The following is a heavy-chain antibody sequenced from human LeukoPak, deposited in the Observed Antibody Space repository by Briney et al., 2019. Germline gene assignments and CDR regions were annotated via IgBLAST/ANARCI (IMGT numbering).Heavy chain of an antibody. CDR2: IKRKTDGGTT. Sequence: GGSLRLSCAASGFTFNDAWMNWVRQAPGKGLEWVGRIKRKTDGGTTDYAAPVKGRFTISRDDSKNTLYLQMNSLKAEDTAVYYCTTGNWGPHWGQGTLVTVSS. V-gene: IGHV3-15*07. J-gene: IGHJ4*02. CDR1: GFTFNDAW. D-gene: IGHD7-27*01. CDR3: TTGNWGPH.